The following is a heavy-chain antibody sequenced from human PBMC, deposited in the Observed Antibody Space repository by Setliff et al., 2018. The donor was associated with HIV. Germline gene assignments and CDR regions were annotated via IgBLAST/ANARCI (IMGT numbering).Heavy chain of an antibody. J-gene: IGHJ4*02. V-gene: IGHV5-51*01. CDR1: GYSFTTFW. CDR2: IYPRDSDT. CDR3: ARTSGARTTDY. D-gene: IGHD1-1*01. Sequence: PGESLKISCTGSGYSFTTFWIAWVRQMPGKGLEWMGIIYPRDSDTRYSPSFQGQVTISVDKSISTVYLQWSNLKASDSAMYYCARTSGARTTDYWGQGTLVTVSS.